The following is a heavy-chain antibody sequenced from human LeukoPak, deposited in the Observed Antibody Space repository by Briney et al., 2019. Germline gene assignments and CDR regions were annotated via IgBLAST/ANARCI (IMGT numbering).Heavy chain of an antibody. Sequence: GGTLRLSCAASGFTFSIHGMKWVRQAPGKGLEWVSGISPGADITYYAESVKGRFTISRDNSKNTLYLQINTLRAEDTAIYYCAKDCGWLHFCSWGQGTLVTVSS. V-gene: IGHV3-23*01. CDR1: GFTFSIHG. CDR3: AKDCGWLHFCS. J-gene: IGHJ5*02. CDR2: ISPGADIT. D-gene: IGHD5-24*01.